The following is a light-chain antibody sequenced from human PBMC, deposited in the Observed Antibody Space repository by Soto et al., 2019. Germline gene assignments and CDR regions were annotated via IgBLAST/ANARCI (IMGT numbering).Light chain of an antibody. CDR3: RRYNAFSQT. CDR1: QSMNDL. Sequence: DIQMTQSPSTLSASIGDRVTITCRASQSMNDLLAWYQQKPGVAPKVLIYDASSLRSGVPSRFSGSRSGTEFTLTIDSLQADDVATYFCRRYNAFSQTFGHGTQVEI. J-gene: IGKJ1*01. V-gene: IGKV1-5*01. CDR2: DAS.